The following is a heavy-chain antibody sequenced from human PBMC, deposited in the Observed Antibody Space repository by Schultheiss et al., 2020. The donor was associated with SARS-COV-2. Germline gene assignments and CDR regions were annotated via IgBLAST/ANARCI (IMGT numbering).Heavy chain of an antibody. D-gene: IGHD3-3*01. CDR2: ISFDGSNK. CDR3: ARGLRSGYRTVDY. CDR1: GFTFSTYT. V-gene: IGHV3-30*01. Sequence: GGSLRLSCAASGFTFSTYTMHWVRQAPGKGLEWVAAISFDGSNKYYADSVKGRFTISRDNSKNTLYLQMNSLRAEDTAVYYCARGLRSGYRTVDYWGQGTLVTVSS. J-gene: IGHJ4*02.